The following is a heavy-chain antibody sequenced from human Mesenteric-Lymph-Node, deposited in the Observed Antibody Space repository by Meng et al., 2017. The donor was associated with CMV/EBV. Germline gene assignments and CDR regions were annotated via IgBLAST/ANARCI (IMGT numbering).Heavy chain of an antibody. CDR1: GFIFGTYG. V-gene: IGHV3-23*01. Sequence: GESLKISCAASGFIFGTYGMAWVRQAPGKGLEWVTTISSLGHITYYADSVKGRFTVSRDNSKNTLFLQMDSLRAQDTAVYYCARNRGSPYYFDYWGQGTLVTVSS. D-gene: IGHD1-14*01. J-gene: IGHJ4*02. CDR3: ARNRGSPYYFDY. CDR2: ISSLGHIT.